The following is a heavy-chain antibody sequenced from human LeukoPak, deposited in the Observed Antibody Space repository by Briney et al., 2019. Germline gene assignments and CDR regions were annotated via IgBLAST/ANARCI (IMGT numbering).Heavy chain of an antibody. CDR3: ARVEWFGELSPFDI. J-gene: IGHJ3*02. CDR1: GGSVSSGTYY. D-gene: IGHD3-10*01. Sequence: SETLSLNCTVSGGSVSSGTYYWSWIRQPPGEGLEWIGYIYYSGSTNYNPSLKSRVTISVDTSKNQFSLKLSSVTAADTAVYYCARVEWFGELSPFDIWGQGTMVTVSS. CDR2: IYYSGST. V-gene: IGHV4-61*01.